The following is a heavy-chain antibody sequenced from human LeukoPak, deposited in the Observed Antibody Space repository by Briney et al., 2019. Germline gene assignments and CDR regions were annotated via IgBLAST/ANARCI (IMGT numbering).Heavy chain of an antibody. CDR3: ARVLEAAAFDY. V-gene: IGHV3-48*01. J-gene: IGHJ4*02. Sequence: GGSLRLSCAASGFTFSSYSMNWVRQAPGKGLEWVSYISSSSSTIYYADSVKGRFTISRDNAKSSLYLQMNSLRAEDTAVYYCARVLEAAAFDYWGQGTLVTVSS. D-gene: IGHD6-13*01. CDR2: ISSSSSTI. CDR1: GFTFSSYS.